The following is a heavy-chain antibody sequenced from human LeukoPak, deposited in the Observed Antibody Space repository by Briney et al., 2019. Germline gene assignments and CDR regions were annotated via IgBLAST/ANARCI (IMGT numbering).Heavy chain of an antibody. Sequence: PSETLSLTCTVSGGSITTYYWSWIRQPPGKGLEWIGYIYHSEITSYNPSLKSRVTISVDTSKNQFSLKLSSVTAADTAVYYCASTDKGGTGTYWGQGTLVTVSS. V-gene: IGHV4-59*01. CDR2: IYHSEIT. J-gene: IGHJ4*02. CDR1: GGSITTYY. D-gene: IGHD1-1*01. CDR3: ASTDKGGTGTY.